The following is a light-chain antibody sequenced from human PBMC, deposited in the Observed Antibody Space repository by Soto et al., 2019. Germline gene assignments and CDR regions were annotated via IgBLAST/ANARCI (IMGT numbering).Light chain of an antibody. CDR3: QQYNNWPPT. V-gene: IGKV3-15*01. CDR1: QRISSN. CDR2: GAS. J-gene: IGKJ1*01. Sequence: EIVLTQSPATLSVSPGERATLSCRANQRISSNLAWYQQKPGQAPRLLISGASTRATGVPARFSGSGSGTEFTLTISSLQSEDFAVYSCQQYNNWPPTFGQGTKVDIK.